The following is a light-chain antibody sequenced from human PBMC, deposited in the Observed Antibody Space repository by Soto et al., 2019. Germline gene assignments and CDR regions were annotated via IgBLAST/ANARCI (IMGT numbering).Light chain of an antibody. V-gene: IGKV3-11*01. CDR3: QQRSNWPLLT. CDR1: QSVSSY. Sequence: EIVLTQSPATLSLSPGERATLSCRASQSVSSYLAWYQQKPGQAPRLLIYDASNRATGIPARFSGSGSGTDFTITISSLEPEDLAVYYCQQRSNWPLLTFGGGTKVEIK. CDR2: DAS. J-gene: IGKJ4*01.